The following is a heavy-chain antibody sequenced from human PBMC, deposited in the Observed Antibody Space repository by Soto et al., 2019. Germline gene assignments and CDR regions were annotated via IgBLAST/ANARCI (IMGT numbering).Heavy chain of an antibody. J-gene: IGHJ4*02. CDR3: ARTAPVYTGNHGGVFDS. CDR1: GGTFTSYA. V-gene: IGHV1-69*02. Sequence: QVQLVQSGSEVKTPGSSVRVSCKASGGTFTSYAISWVRQAPGQGLAWMGRTIPLLGVAKYAQNLQGRVTINADISXRXXDMVLRSQRSEDTALYYCARTAPVYTGNHGGVFDSWGQGTLVTVAS. D-gene: IGHD1-26*01. CDR2: TIPLLGVA.